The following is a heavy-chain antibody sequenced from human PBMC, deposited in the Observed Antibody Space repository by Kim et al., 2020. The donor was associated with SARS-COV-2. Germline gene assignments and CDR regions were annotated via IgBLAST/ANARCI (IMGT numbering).Heavy chain of an antibody. Sequence: SETLSLTCTVSGGSISSYYWSWIRQPPGKGLEWIGYIYYSGSTNYNPSLKSRVTISVDTSKNQFSLKLSSVTAADTAVYYCARGHGAARPFAQYYYYGMDVWGQGTTVTVSS. CDR1: GGSISSYY. D-gene: IGHD6-6*01. CDR3: ARGHGAARPFAQYYYYGMDV. V-gene: IGHV4-59*01. CDR2: IYYSGST. J-gene: IGHJ6*02.